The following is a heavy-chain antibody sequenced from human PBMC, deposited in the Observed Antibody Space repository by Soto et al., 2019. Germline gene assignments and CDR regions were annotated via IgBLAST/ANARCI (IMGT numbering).Heavy chain of an antibody. CDR3: AGNSDFWRGYFPRYSYYYYGMDV. CDR2: ISGSAVTT. Sequence: GGSRRLSFAASGFTFSSYAMPWVRHSPGKGLEGVSAISGSAVTTYYADSVKGRFTISRASSKNTLYRQMNTLRAEDPAVDYFAGNSDFWRGYFPRYSYYYYGMDVWGQGATVNVSS. V-gene: IGHV3-23*01. CDR1: GFTFSSYA. J-gene: IGHJ6*02. D-gene: IGHD3-3*01.